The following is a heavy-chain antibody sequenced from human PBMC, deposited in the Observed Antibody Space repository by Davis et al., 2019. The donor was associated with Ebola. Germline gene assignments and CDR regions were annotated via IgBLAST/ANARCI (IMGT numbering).Heavy chain of an antibody. D-gene: IGHD4-17*01. J-gene: IGHJ4*02. CDR3: AKDTTLGDYTFDY. CDR2: INSDGSTT. CDR1: GFTFSNFW. V-gene: IGHV3-74*01. Sequence: HTGGSLRLSCAASGFTFSNFWMHWVRQGPGKGLVWVSRINSDGSTTSYADSVKGRFTISRDNSKNTLYLQMNSLRAEDTALYYCAKDTTLGDYTFDYWGQGTLVTVSS.